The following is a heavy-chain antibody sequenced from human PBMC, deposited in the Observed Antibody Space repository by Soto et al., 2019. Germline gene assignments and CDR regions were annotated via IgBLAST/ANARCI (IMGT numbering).Heavy chain of an antibody. CDR3: VKDFPSSWPIVGATLEVDY. Sequence: GGSLRLSCSASGFTFSSYAMHWVRQAPGKGLEYVSAISSNGGSTYYADSVKGRFTISRDNSKNTLYLQMSSLRAEDTAVYYCVKDFPSSWPIVGATLEVDYWGQGTLVTVSS. V-gene: IGHV3-64D*08. CDR1: GFTFSSYA. CDR2: ISSNGGST. D-gene: IGHD1-26*01. J-gene: IGHJ4*02.